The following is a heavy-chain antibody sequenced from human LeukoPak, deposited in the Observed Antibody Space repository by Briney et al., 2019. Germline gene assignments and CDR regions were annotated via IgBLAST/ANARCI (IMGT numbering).Heavy chain of an antibody. CDR3: ARAWNFDY. CDR1: GXSFTNYW. J-gene: IGHJ4*02. CDR2: INPSDSDT. V-gene: IGHV5-51*01. D-gene: IGHD1-1*01. Sequence: KYGESLKISFKGSGXSFTNYWIAWVRQMPGRGLEWMVIINPSDSDTRYSPSFQGQVTISADKSISTAYLQWSSLKASDSAMYYCARAWNFDYWGQGTLVTVSS.